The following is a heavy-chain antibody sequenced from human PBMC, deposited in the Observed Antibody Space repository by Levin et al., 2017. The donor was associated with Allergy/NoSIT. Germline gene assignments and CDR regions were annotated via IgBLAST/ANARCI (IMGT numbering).Heavy chain of an antibody. CDR3: AVQRSPGIVDATMGFDY. D-gene: IGHD1-26*01. CDR2: ISYDGSGK. J-gene: IGHJ4*02. Sequence: GESLKISCAASGFTFSNYAMHWVRQAPGKGPEWVAVISYDGSGKYYADSVKGRFTNSRDNSKNTLYLQVNSLKPEDTAVYYCAVQRSPGIVDATMGFDYWGQGTLVTVSS. CDR1: GFTFSNYA. V-gene: IGHV3-30-3*01.